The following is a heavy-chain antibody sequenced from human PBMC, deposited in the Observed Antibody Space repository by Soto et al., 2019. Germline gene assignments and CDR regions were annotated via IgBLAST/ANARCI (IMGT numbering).Heavy chain of an antibody. J-gene: IGHJ4*02. CDR3: ARSSSIDIDF. Sequence: PGGSLRLSCAASGFTFNTHGMHWVRQAPGKGLEWVAVIWYDESKKYYEDSVTGRFTISRGNSRSALYLQMDSLRAEDTGVYYCARSSSIDIDFWGQQTLVTISS. CDR1: GFTFNTHG. D-gene: IGHD3-3*02. CDR2: IWYDESKK. V-gene: IGHV3-33*01.